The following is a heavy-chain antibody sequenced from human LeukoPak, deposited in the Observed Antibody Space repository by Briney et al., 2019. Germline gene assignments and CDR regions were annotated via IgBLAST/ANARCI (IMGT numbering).Heavy chain of an antibody. J-gene: IGHJ5*02. CDR3: ARARKSSIIAAPPYWFDP. Sequence: SETLSLTCTVSGGSISSYYWSWIRQPPGKGLEWIGYIYYSGSTNYNPSLKSRVTISVDTSKNQFSLKLSSVTAADTAAYYCARARKSSIIAAPPYWFDPWGQGTLVTVSS. D-gene: IGHD6-6*01. CDR2: IYYSGST. CDR1: GGSISSYY. V-gene: IGHV4-59*08.